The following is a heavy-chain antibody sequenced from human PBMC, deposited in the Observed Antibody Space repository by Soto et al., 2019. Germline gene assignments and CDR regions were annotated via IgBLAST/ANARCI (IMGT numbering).Heavy chain of an antibody. CDR1: GFTFSDYY. Sequence: PEGSLRLSCAASGFTFSDYYMSWIRQAPGKGLEWVSYISSSGSTIYYADSVKGRFTISRDNAKNSLYLQMNSLRAEDTAVYYCARAHLGTTARSDYWGQGTLVTVST. CDR3: ARAHLGTTARSDY. V-gene: IGHV3-11*01. D-gene: IGHD1-26*01. J-gene: IGHJ4*02. CDR2: ISSSGSTI.